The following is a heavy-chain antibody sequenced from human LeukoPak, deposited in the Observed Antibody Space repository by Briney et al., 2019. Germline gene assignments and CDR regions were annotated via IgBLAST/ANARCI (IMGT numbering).Heavy chain of an antibody. CDR2: IYTSGST. J-gene: IGHJ5*02. D-gene: IGHD6-19*01. CDR3: ARDHGTSGWYKWFDP. Sequence: SSETLSLTCTVSGGSISSYYWSWIRQPAGKGLEWIGRIYTSGSTNYNPSLKSRVTMSLDTSKNQFSLKLSSVTAADTAVYYCARDHGTSGWYKWFDPWGQGTLVTVSS. V-gene: IGHV4-4*07. CDR1: GGSISSYY.